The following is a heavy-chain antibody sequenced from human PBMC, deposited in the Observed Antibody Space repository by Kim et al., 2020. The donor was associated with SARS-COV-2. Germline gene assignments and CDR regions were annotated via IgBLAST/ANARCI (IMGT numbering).Heavy chain of an antibody. CDR2: ISGSGGTT. V-gene: IGHV3-23*01. D-gene: IGHD3-10*01. Sequence: GGSLRLSCAASGFTFSTYAMSWVRQTPGKGLEWVSAISGSGGTTYYADSVKGRFTISKDNSKDTLYLQMNSLRAEDTAIYYCAKTIINLVRGDVLPGWF. J-gene: IGHJ5*01. CDR3: AKTIINLVRGDVLPGWF. CDR1: GFTFSTYA.